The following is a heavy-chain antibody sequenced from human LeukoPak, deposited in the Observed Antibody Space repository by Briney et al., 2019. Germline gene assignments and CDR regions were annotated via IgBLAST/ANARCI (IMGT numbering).Heavy chain of an antibody. CDR3: ARDQAQRDYYYYYYMDV. V-gene: IGHV4-4*07. CDR2: IYTSGST. Sequence: PSETLSLTCTVSGGSISSYYWSWIRQPAGKGLEWIGRIYTSGSTNYNPSLKSRVTMSVDTSKNQFSLKLSSVTAADTAVYYCARDQAQRDYYYYYYMDVWGKGTTVTVSS. CDR1: GGSISSYY. J-gene: IGHJ6*03.